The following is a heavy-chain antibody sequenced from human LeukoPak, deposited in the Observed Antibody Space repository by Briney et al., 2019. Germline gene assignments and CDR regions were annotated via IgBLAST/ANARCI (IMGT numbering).Heavy chain of an antibody. D-gene: IGHD6-19*01. CDR2: IKQDGSEK. V-gene: IGHV3-7*01. CDR1: GFTSSSYW. CDR3: ARDRGSSGWYEFDY. Sequence: PGGSLRLSYAASGFTSSSYWMSWVRQSPGEGLEWVANIKQDGSEKYYVDSVKGRFTISRDNAKNSLYLQMNSLRAEDTAVYYCARDRGSSGWYEFDYWGQGTLVTVST. J-gene: IGHJ4*02.